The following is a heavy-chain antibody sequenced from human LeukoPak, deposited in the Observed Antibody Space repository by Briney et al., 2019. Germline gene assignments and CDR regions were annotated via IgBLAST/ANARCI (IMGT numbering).Heavy chain of an antibody. Sequence: GASVNVSCKASAYTFTSYDINWLRQATGQGLEWMGWMNPNSGNTGYAQNFQGRVTMTRNTSISTAYMELSSLRSEDTAVYYCARGAPGSYCSGGSCPYFDYWGQGTLISVSS. V-gene: IGHV1-8*01. CDR1: AYTFTSYD. J-gene: IGHJ4*02. CDR3: ARGAPGSYCSGGSCPYFDY. CDR2: MNPNSGNT. D-gene: IGHD2-15*01.